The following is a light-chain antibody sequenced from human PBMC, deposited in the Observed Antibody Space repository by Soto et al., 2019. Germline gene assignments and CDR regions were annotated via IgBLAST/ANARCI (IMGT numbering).Light chain of an antibody. V-gene: IGKV3-20*01. CDR3: QQYGSSPYT. J-gene: IGKJ2*01. CDR1: QSVSRSY. CDR2: IAS. Sequence: EVVVTQSPGTLSLSPGERATLSCWASQSVSRSYLAWYQQKPGQAPRLLIYIASSRATGIPDRFSGSGSGTDFTLTISRLEPEDVAMYYCQQYGSSPYTFVQGTKLEIK.